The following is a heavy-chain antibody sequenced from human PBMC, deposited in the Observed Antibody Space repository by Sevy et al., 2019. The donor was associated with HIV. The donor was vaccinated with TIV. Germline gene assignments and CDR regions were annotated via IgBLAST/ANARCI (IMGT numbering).Heavy chain of an antibody. J-gene: IGHJ4*02. V-gene: IGHV3-33*01. CDR3: VRGADYYDRGGANCDS. D-gene: IGHD3-22*01. CDR2: IWYDGSSE. Sequence: GRSLRLSCAASGFSFSKYGMHWVRQAPGKGLGWVALIWYDGSSEYYADSVKGRFTISRDNSNNTLYLQVNSLRAEDTAVYYCVRGADYYDRGGANCDSWGQGTLVTVSS. CDR1: GFSFSKYG.